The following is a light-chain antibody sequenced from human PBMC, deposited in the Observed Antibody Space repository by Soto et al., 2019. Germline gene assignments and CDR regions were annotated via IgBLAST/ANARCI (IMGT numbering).Light chain of an antibody. Sequence: EIVLTQSPATLSLSPGERATLSCKTSQSVSSCSLAWYQQKPDQAPMLLIYGASSRDTGIPARFSGSGSGTDFTLTISRLEPEDFAVYYCQQYGSSSCTFGQGTKVDIK. J-gene: IGKJ1*01. CDR3: QQYGSSSCT. V-gene: IGKV3-20*01. CDR1: QSVSSCS. CDR2: GAS.